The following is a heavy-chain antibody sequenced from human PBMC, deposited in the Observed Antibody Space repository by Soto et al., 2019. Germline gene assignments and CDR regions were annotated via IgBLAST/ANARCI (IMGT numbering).Heavy chain of an antibody. J-gene: IGHJ4*02. CDR3: ARRFYDGNEGFNY. CDR2: FYYSGST. V-gene: IGHV4-39*01. D-gene: IGHD5-12*01. Sequence: GWIRQPPGRGLEWIGGFYYSGSTYYNPSLKSRVTISVDTSKNQFSLNLSSVTAADTAVYYCARRFYDGNEGFNYWGQGTLVTVSS.